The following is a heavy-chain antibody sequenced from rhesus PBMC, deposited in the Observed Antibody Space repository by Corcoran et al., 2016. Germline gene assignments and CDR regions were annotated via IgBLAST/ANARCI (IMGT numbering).Heavy chain of an antibody. Sequence: QLQLQESGPGLVKPSETLSVTCAVSGGSISSSYWSWIRQAPGKGLVWIGYIYGSGSSTNYNPSYKSRVTRSVDTSNNQLSLKLSSVTAADTAVYYCASWVGANPGFDYWGQGVLVTVSS. V-gene: IGHV4-169*02. CDR1: GGSISSSY. J-gene: IGHJ4*01. D-gene: IGHD1-44*02. CDR3: ASWVGANPGFDY. CDR2: IYGSGSST.